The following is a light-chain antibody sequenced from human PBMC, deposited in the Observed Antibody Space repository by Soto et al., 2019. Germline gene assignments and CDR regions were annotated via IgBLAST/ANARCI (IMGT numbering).Light chain of an antibody. J-gene: IGLJ2*01. Sequence: QAVVTQPPSASGSPGQSVTISCTGTSSDVGGYNYVSWYQQHPGKAPKLMIYEVTKRPSGVPDRFSGSKSGNTASLTVSGLQADDEADYYCSSYAGSNNLVIFGGGTKLTVL. CDR2: EVT. CDR3: SSYAGSNNLVI. CDR1: SSDVGGYNY. V-gene: IGLV2-8*01.